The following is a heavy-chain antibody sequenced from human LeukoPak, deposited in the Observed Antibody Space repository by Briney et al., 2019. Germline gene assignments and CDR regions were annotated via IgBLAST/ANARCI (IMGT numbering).Heavy chain of an antibody. CDR1: GFTFSSYA. CDR2: ISGSGDST. J-gene: IGHJ4*02. V-gene: IGHV3-23*01. Sequence: GGSLRLSCAASGFTFSSYAMSWVRQAPGKGLEWVSAISGSGDSTYYADSVEGRFTISRDNSKNTLYLQMNSLRAEDTAVYYCAKSGVLQWLVPYYFDYWGQGTLVTVSS. D-gene: IGHD6-19*01. CDR3: AKSGVLQWLVPYYFDY.